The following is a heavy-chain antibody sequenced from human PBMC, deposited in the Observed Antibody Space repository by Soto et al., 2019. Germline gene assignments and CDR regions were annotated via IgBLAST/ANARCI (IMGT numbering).Heavy chain of an antibody. CDR1: GGTFSSYT. V-gene: IGHV1-69*08. CDR2: IIPILGIA. Sequence: QVQLVQSGAEVKKPGSSVKVSCKASGGTFSSYTISWVRQAPGQGLEWMGRIIPILGIANYAQKFQGRVTITADKSTSTAYMELSSLRSEDTAVYYWARDVGIAAAGELDYWGQGTLVTVSS. J-gene: IGHJ4*02. CDR3: ARDVGIAAAGELDY. D-gene: IGHD6-13*01.